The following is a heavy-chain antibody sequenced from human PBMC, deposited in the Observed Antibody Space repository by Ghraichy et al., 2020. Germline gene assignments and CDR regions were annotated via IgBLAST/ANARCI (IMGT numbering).Heavy chain of an antibody. CDR3: ARVAAVHFDWLKGRTSFDY. J-gene: IGHJ4*02. CDR2: INTNTGIP. Sequence: ASVKVSCKASGYTFTQYTMNWVRQAPGQGLEWMGWINTNTGIPTYAQGFTGRFVFSLDTSVSTAHLQIRSLKAADTVVYFCARVAAVHFDWLKGRTSFDYWGQGTLITVSS. V-gene: IGHV7-4-1*01. D-gene: IGHD3-9*01. CDR1: GYTFTQYT.